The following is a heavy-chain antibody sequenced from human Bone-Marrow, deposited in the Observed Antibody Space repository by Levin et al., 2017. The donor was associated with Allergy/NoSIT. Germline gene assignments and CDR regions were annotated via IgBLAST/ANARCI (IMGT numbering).Heavy chain of an antibody. CDR1: GGSFSGYY. D-gene: IGHD3-10*01. CDR2: INHSGST. V-gene: IGHV4-34*01. Sequence: SETLSLTCAVYGGSFSGYYWSWIRQPPGKGLEWIGEINHSGSTNYNPSLKSRVTISVDTSKNQFSLKLSSVTAADTAVYYCASAQNTPRYGSGSYYNQRKRPYGMDVLGQGTTVTVSS. CDR3: ASAQNTPRYGSGSYYNQRKRPYGMDV. J-gene: IGHJ6*02.